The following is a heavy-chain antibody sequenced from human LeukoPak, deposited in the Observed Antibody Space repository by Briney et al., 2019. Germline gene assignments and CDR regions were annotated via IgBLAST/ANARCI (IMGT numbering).Heavy chain of an antibody. CDR1: GFTFGSYW. D-gene: IGHD6-19*01. V-gene: IGHV3-7*01. J-gene: IGHJ4*02. CDR3: ARGGAVAGNNYFDY. CDR2: IKQDGSEK. Sequence: GGSLRLSCAASGFTFGSYWMSWVRQAPGKGLEWVANIKQDGSEKNYVDSVKGRFTISRDNAKNSLYLQMNSLRAEDTAVYFCARGGAVAGNNYFDYWGQGTLVTVSS.